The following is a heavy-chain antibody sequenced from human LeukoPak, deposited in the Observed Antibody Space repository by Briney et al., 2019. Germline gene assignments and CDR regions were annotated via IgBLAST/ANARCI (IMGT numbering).Heavy chain of an antibody. CDR1: GFSFTDYP. J-gene: IGHJ4*02. V-gene: IGHV3-11*05. CDR2: IRTTAEGAKYA. D-gene: IGHD3-3*01. CDR3: ARDWSNDY. Sequence: PGGSLRLSCATSGFSFTDYPMNWVRQAPGKGLEWISNIRTTAEGAKYAYYADSVKGRFTISRDSAKNSLFLQLNSLRADDTAVFYCARDWSNDYWGQGTLVTVSS.